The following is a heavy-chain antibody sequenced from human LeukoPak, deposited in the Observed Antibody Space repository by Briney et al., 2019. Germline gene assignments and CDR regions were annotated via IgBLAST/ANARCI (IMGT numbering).Heavy chain of an antibody. D-gene: IGHD3-10*01. CDR2: ISEKGNA. J-gene: IGHJ2*01. CDR1: GGSFSSYS. CDR3: ARGYYPPRWYFDL. Sequence: PSETLSLTCALYGGSFSSYSWSWTWIRQTPEKGLEWIGEISEKGNANYNPSLKSRVTIDLDTSKNQFSLKLTSMTAADTAIYYCARGYYPPRWYFDLWGRGTLVTVSS. V-gene: IGHV4-34*01.